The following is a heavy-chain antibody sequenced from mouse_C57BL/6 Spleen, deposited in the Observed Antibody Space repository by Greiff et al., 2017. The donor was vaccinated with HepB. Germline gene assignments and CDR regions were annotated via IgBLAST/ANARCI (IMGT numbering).Heavy chain of an antibody. D-gene: IGHD1-1*01. Sequence: VQLKQSGPELVKPGASVKISCKASGYSFTGYYMNWVKQSPEKSLEWIGEINPSTGGTTYNQKFKAKATLTVDKSSSTAYMQLKSLTSEDSAVYYCARSKIGSSYGYFDVWGTGTTVTVSS. V-gene: IGHV1-42*01. CDR1: GYSFTGYY. CDR3: ARSKIGSSYGYFDV. J-gene: IGHJ1*03. CDR2: INPSTGGT.